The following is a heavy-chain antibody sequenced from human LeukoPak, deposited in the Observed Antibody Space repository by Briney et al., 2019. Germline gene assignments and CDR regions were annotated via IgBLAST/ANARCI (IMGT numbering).Heavy chain of an antibody. CDR3: ARGLSTMVVTRYFQH. V-gene: IGHV4-34*01. D-gene: IGHD4-23*01. J-gene: IGHJ1*01. CDR2: INHSGST. Sequence: KPSETLSLTCAVYGGSFSGYYWSWIRQPPGKGLEWIGEINHSGSTNYNPSLKSRVTISVDTSKNQFSLKLNSVTAADTAVYYCARGLSTMVVTRYFQHWGQGTLVTVSS. CDR1: GGSFSGYY.